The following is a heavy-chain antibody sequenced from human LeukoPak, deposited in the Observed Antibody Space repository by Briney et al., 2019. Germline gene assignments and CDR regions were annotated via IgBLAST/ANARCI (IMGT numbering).Heavy chain of an antibody. CDR2: INHSGST. Sequence: PSETLSLTCAVYGGSFSGYYWSWIRQPPGKGLEWIGEINHSGSTNYNPSLKSRVTISVDTSKNQFSLKLSSVTAADTAVYYCARGTPMYYFDYWGQGTLVTVSS. V-gene: IGHV4-34*01. CDR3: ARGTPMYYFDY. CDR1: GGSFSGYY. J-gene: IGHJ4*02.